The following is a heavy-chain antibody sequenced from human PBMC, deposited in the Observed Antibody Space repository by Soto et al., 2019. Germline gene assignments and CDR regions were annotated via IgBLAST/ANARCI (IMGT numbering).Heavy chain of an antibody. D-gene: IGHD3-3*01. Sequence: SETLSLTCAVSGGSISSSNWWRWVRQPPGKGLEWIGEIYHSGSTNYNPSLKSRVTISVDKSKNQFSLKLSSVTAADTAVYYCARGPITLFGVVLDAFDIWGQGTMVTVSS. CDR2: IYHSGST. V-gene: IGHV4-4*02. J-gene: IGHJ3*02. CDR1: GGSISSSNW. CDR3: ARGPITLFGVVLDAFDI.